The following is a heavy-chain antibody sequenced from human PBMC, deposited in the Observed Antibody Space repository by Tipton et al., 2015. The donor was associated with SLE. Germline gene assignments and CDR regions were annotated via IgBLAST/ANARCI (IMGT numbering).Heavy chain of an antibody. CDR3: AKEGDDSSGYHFDS. Sequence: GSLRLSCAASGFTFSSYDMSWVRQTPGKGLEWVSAISGSGESTYFADSVKGRFTISRDNSENTLYLQMNSLRAEDTAIYYCAKEGDDSSGYHFDSWGQGTLVTVSS. CDR1: GFTFSSYD. CDR2: ISGSGEST. J-gene: IGHJ4*02. D-gene: IGHD3-22*01. V-gene: IGHV3-23*01.